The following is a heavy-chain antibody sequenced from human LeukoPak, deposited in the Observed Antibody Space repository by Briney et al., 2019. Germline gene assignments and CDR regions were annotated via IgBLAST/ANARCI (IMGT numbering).Heavy chain of an antibody. CDR3: VKDNREGDWFDP. V-gene: IGHV3-64D*09. CDR1: GFTFRKYS. D-gene: IGHD2/OR15-2a*01. CDR2: ISVNGHT. J-gene: IGHJ5*02. Sequence: PGGSLRLSCSASGFTFRKYSMHWVRQGPGKGLEYVSAISVNGHTYYADSVKGRFTISRDNSKSTLYLQMSSLRPEDTAVYYCVKDNREGDWFDPWGQGTLVTVST.